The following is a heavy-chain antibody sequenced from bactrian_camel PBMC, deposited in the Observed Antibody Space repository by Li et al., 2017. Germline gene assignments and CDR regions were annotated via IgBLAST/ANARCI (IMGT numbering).Heavy chain of an antibody. CDR2: TSIGGGAS. Sequence: VQLVESGGGSVESGGSLKLSCVVGGNAFSTVCMSWFRQTPGKEREWVALTSIGGGASKYSDSVKGRFIDSQDNEKNTVFLQMNSLKSEDSGMYFCARRLRTHITYCELPTSYEYWGQGTQVTVS. CDR3: ARRLRTHITYCELPTSYEY. D-gene: IGHD4*01. J-gene: IGHJ4*01. CDR1: GNAFSTVC. V-gene: IGHV3S40*01.